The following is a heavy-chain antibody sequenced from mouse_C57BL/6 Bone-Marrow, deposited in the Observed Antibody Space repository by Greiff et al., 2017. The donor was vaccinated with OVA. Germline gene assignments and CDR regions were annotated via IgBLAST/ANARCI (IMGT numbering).Heavy chain of an antibody. CDR3: ARVVLYLDY. V-gene: IGHV1-76*01. Sequence: QVQLQQSGAELVRPGASVKLSCKASGYTFTDYSINWVKQRPGQGLEWIARIYPGGGNTYYNEKFKGKATLTADKSSRPAYMQLSSLASEDSAVYFCARVVLYLDYWGQGTSVTVSS. CDR2: IYPGGGNT. CDR1: GYTFTDYS. J-gene: IGHJ4*01.